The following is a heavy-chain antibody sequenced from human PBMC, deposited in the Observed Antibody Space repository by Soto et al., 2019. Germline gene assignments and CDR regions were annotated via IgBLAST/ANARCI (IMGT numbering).Heavy chain of an antibody. Sequence: GVSVTFCSKAPGDTFTGYDMHWVRHAPGQGLEWMGWINPNSGGTNYAQKFQGWVTMTRDTSISTAYMELSRLRSDDTAVYYCARGTRSSWYVRVELADYWGQGTLVTVSS. J-gene: IGHJ4*02. V-gene: IGHV1-2*04. D-gene: IGHD6-13*01. CDR2: INPNSGGT. CDR1: GDTFTGYD. CDR3: ARGTRSSWYVRVELADY.